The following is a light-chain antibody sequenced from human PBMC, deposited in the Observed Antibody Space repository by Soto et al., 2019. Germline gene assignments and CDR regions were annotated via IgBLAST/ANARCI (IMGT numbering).Light chain of an antibody. V-gene: IGLV2-14*03. Sequence: QSALTQPASVSGSPGQSITISCPGTSSDVGAYNYVSWYQQHPGKAPKLMIYDVSSRPSGVSNRFSGSKSGNTASLTISGLQAEDEADYYCSSYTSGIAYVFGTGTRSPS. J-gene: IGLJ1*01. CDR3: SSYTSGIAYV. CDR2: DVS. CDR1: SSDVGAYNY.